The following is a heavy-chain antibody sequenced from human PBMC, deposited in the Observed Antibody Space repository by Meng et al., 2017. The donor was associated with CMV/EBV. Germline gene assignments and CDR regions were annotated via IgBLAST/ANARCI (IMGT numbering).Heavy chain of an antibody. V-gene: IGHV1-69*05. Sequence: SVKVSCKASGGTFNSHGITWVRQAHGQGLEWMGGIIPIFRTALYAQKFRGRVTITTDESTSTVYMELSSLTSEDTAVYYCARGDQGNTAKLPWETHFYCNVDVWGQGTTVTVSS. D-gene: IGHD5-18*01. CDR1: GGTFNSHG. CDR2: IIPIFRTA. CDR3: ARGDQGNTAKLPWETHFYCNVDV. J-gene: IGHJ6*02.